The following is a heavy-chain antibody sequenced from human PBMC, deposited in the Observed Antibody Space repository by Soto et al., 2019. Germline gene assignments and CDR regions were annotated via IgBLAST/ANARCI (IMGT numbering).Heavy chain of an antibody. CDR2: IDPSDSYT. J-gene: IGHJ6*02. V-gene: IGHV5-10-1*01. Sequence: GESLNLSCKGSGYSFTRYLISWVRQMPGKGLEWMGRIDPSDSYTNYSPSFQGHVTISADKSISTAYLQWSSLKASDTAMYYCATKYPYYDFWSGPRYYYYGMDVWGQGTTVTVSS. D-gene: IGHD3-3*01. CDR3: ATKYPYYDFWSGPRYYYYGMDV. CDR1: GYSFTRYL.